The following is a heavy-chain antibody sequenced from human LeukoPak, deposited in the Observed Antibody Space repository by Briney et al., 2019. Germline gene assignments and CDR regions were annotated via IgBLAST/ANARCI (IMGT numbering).Heavy chain of an antibody. CDR2: IYYSGST. CDR1: GFTFSSYE. D-gene: IGHD3-10*01. J-gene: IGHJ4*02. Sequence: GSLRLSCAASGFTFSSYEMNWVRQPPGKGLEWIGSIYYSGSTYYNPSLKSRVTISVDTSKNQFSLKLSSVTAADTAVYYCARDRWFGEFYFDYWGQGTLVTVSS. V-gene: IGHV4-39*07. CDR3: ARDRWFGEFYFDY.